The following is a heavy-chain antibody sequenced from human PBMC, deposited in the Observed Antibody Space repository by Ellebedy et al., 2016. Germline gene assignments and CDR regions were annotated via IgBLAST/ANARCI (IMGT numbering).Heavy chain of an antibody. CDR2: ISGPSHAI. CDR3: ARGSITVFGGVDV. D-gene: IGHD3-3*01. Sequence: GESLKISXAASAVTFSTHSMAWARQAPGLGLEWVSSISGPSHAIYYADAVKGRFTISRDNAKNTLYLQMNSLRAEDTAVYYCARGSITVFGGVDVWGKGTTVTVSS. J-gene: IGHJ6*04. V-gene: IGHV3-21*01. CDR1: AVTFSTHS.